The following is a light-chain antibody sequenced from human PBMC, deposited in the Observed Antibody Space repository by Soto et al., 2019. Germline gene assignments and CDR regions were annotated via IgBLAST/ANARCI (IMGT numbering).Light chain of an antibody. V-gene: IGKV1-39*01. J-gene: IGKJ1*01. CDR1: QTIINY. Sequence: DIQMTKSPSSLSASVGDRVTITCRASQTIINYLNWYQQKPGKAPKLLIYAASTLQSGVPSRFSGSGSGTDFTLSIGSLQPEDFATYYCQQSYSTPRTFGQGTKVEIK. CDR3: QQSYSTPRT. CDR2: AAS.